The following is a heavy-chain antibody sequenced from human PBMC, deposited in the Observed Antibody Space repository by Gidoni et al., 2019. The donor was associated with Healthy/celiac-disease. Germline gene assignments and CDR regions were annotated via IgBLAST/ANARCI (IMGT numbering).Heavy chain of an antibody. CDR3: ARGDSSGYYLYWYFDL. CDR2: IWYDGSNK. D-gene: IGHD3-22*01. CDR1: GFTFSSYG. V-gene: IGHV3-33*01. J-gene: IGHJ2*01. Sequence: QVQLVESGGGVVQPGRSLRLPCAASGFTFSSYGMHWVRQAPGKGLEWVEVIWYDGSNKYYADSVKGRFTISRDNSKNTLYLQMNSLRAEDTAVYYCARGDSSGYYLYWYFDLWGRGTLVTVSS.